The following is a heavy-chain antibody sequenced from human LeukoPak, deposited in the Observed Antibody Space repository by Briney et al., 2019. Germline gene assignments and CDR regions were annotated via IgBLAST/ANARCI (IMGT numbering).Heavy chain of an antibody. CDR1: GYTFTSYG. J-gene: IGHJ6*03. CDR2: MNPNSGNT. Sequence: ASVKVSCKASGYTFTSYGISWVRQATGQGLEWMGWMNPNSGNTGYAQKFQGRVTITRNTSISTAYMELRSLRSEDTAVYYCARASSTSYYYYMDVWGKGTTVTVSS. D-gene: IGHD2-2*01. V-gene: IGHV1-8*03. CDR3: ARASSTSYYYYMDV.